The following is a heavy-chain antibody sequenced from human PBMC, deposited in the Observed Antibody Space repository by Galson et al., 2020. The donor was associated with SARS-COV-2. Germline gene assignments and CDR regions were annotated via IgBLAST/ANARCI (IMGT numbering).Heavy chain of an antibody. CDR1: GDSISSGGYS. D-gene: IGHD3-10*01. CDR2: IFNTANT. V-gene: IGHV4-30-4*07. CDR3: ARLFYGSGSYSAFDV. Sequence: SQTLSLTCDVPGDSISSGGYSWSWTRQPPGKGLEWIGNIFNTANTYYNPSLKSRLSISIDTSKNQFALNLSSVTAADTAVFYGARLFYGSGSYSAFDVWGQGTLVTVSS. J-gene: IGHJ3*01.